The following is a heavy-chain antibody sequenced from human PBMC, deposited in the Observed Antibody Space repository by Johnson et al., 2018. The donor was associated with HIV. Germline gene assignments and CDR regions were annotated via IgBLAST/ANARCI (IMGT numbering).Heavy chain of an antibody. D-gene: IGHD6-25*01. J-gene: IGHJ3*02. V-gene: IGHV3-30*02. Sequence: QVQLVESGGGVVQPGESLRLSCAASGFTFSSHGMHWVRQAPGKGLEWVAYVRLDGSAKYYADSVMGRFTISRDNSKNTLYLQMNNLGPEDTALYYCVKDLSSGYYTDALHIWGQGTMVTVSS. CDR3: VKDLSSGYYTDALHI. CDR2: VRLDGSAK. CDR1: GFTFSSHG.